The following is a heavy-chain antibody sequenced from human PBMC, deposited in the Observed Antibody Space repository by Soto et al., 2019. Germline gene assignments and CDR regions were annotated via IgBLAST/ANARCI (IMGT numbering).Heavy chain of an antibody. J-gene: IGHJ4*02. CDR3: ARDSSTGGGDY. CDR2: INSSSTYT. CDR1: GFTFSDYY. Sequence: GGSLRLSCAASGFTFSDYYMSWIRRAPGKGLEWVSYINSSSTYTNYADSVKGRFTISRDNAKSSLYLQMNSLRAEDTAMYYCARDSSTGGGDYWGQGTLVTVSS. V-gene: IGHV3-11*06. D-gene: IGHD6-19*01.